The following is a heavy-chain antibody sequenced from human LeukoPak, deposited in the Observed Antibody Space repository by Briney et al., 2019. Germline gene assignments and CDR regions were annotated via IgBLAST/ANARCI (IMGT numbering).Heavy chain of an antibody. CDR1: GFPFNRFA. V-gene: IGHV3-23*01. J-gene: IGHJ4*02. Sequence: PGGSLTLSCTASGFPFNRFAMSWVRQAPGQGLAWVSAMSGGGDAHYADSVKGRFTISRDNSKTTLFLHMHNLTADDTALYYCAQEGLTGSDSWGQGTLVSVSS. CDR3: AQEGLTGSDS. CDR2: MSGGGDA.